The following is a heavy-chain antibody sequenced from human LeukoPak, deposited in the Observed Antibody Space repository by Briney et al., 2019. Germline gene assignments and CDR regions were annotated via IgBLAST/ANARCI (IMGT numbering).Heavy chain of an antibody. V-gene: IGHV3-7*04. CDR1: GFTFSGYW. Sequence: GGSLRLSCAASGFTFSGYWMSWVRQAPGKGLEWVANIKQDGSEKYYVDSVKGRFTISRDNAKNSLYLQMNTLRDEDTAVYYCARGGRGSYLWGQGTLVTVSS. J-gene: IGHJ4*02. CDR3: ARGGRGSYL. D-gene: IGHD3-16*01. CDR2: IKQDGSEK.